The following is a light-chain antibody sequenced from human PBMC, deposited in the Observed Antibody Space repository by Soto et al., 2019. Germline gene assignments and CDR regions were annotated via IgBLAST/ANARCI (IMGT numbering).Light chain of an antibody. CDR1: QSISSW. CDR2: KAS. Sequence: IKMNQSLSTLSAFVGDRVTLICRASQSISSWLAWYQQKPGKAPKLLIYKASSLESGVPSRFSGSGSGTEFTLTISSLQPDDFATYYCQQYNSYSFGQGTKVDI. CDR3: QQYNSYS. V-gene: IGKV1-5*03. J-gene: IGKJ1*01.